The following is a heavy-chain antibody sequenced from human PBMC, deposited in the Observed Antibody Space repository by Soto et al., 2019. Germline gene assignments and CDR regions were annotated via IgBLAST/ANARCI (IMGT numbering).Heavy chain of an antibody. D-gene: IGHD1-1*01. Sequence: QVHLVQSGAEVRKPGASVKVSCKGSGYTFTSYGIAWVRQAPGQGLEWMGWISPHNDNTNYAQKVQGRVTVTRDTSTSTAYMELRNLRSDDTAVYYCARGRYGDYWGQGALVTVSS. CDR1: GYTFTSYG. J-gene: IGHJ4*02. CDR2: ISPHNDNT. V-gene: IGHV1-18*01. CDR3: ARGRYGDY.